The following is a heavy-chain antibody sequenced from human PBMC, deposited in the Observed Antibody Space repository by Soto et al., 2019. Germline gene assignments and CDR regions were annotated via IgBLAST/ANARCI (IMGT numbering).Heavy chain of an antibody. CDR1: GGSFSGYY. CDR3: ASLSYYYMDV. V-gene: IGHV4-34*01. Sequence: SETLSLTCAVYGGSFSGYYWSWIRQPPGKGLEWIGEINHSGSTNYNPSLKSRVTISVDTSKNQFSLKLSSVTAADTAVYYCASLSYYYMDVWGKGTTVTVSS. CDR2: INHSGST. J-gene: IGHJ6*03.